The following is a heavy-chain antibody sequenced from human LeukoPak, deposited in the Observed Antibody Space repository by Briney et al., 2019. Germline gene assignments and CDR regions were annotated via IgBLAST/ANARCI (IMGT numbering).Heavy chain of an antibody. V-gene: IGHV3-30*18. Sequence: GGSLRLSCAASGFTFSSYGMHWVRQAPGKGLEWVAVISYDGSNKYYADSVKGRFTISRDNSKNTLYLQMNSLRAEDTAVYYCAKDGYSSSWYVIDYYYYGMDVWDQGTTVTVSS. J-gene: IGHJ6*02. CDR1: GFTFSSYG. CDR2: ISYDGSNK. CDR3: AKDGYSSSWYVIDYYYYGMDV. D-gene: IGHD6-13*01.